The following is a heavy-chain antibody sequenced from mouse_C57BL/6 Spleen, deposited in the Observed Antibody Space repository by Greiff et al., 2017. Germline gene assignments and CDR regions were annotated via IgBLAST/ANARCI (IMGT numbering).Heavy chain of an antibody. CDR3: AIGDYGVFFAY. D-gene: IGHD1-1*02. Sequence: QVHVKQPGAELVKPGPSVTVSCKASGYTFTSYWMHWVKQRPGQGLEWIGRIHPADSDTNYNKKFKGKATLTVDKSSCTDYMQLSNLTSEDSAVYYWAIGDYGVFFAYWGQGTLVTVSA. CDR2: IHPADSDT. CDR1: GYTFTSYW. V-gene: IGHV1-74*01. J-gene: IGHJ3*01.